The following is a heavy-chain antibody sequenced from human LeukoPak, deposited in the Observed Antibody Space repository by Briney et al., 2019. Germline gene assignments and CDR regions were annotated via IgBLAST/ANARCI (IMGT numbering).Heavy chain of an antibody. CDR1: GGSISSDY. Sequence: SETLSLTCTVSGGSISSDYWSWIRQPAGKGLEWIGRIYTSGSINYNPSLKSRVTMSVDTSKNQFSLKLSSVTAADTAVYYCARTPAYYYDSSGYYYAFDIWGQGTMVTVSS. V-gene: IGHV4-4*07. D-gene: IGHD3-22*01. CDR2: IYTSGSI. CDR3: ARTPAYYYDSSGYYYAFDI. J-gene: IGHJ3*02.